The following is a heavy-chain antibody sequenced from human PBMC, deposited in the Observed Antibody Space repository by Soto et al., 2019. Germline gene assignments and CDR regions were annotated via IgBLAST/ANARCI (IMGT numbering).Heavy chain of an antibody. J-gene: IGHJ3*01. CDR1: GYSFAGYW. Sequence: GESLKISCKGSGYSFAGYWIGWARQRPGGKGLEWVGIIYPGDSETKYSPSFQGQVTLSVDKSIRTAHLQWSSLQASDSATYYCATSTVSDAFDVWGQGTTVTVSS. CDR2: IYPGDSET. V-gene: IGHV5-51*01. D-gene: IGHD1-1*01. CDR3: ATSTVSDAFDV.